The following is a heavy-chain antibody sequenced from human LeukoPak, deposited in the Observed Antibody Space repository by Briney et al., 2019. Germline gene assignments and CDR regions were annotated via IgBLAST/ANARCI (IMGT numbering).Heavy chain of an antibody. D-gene: IGHD3-3*01. CDR2: VYHSGST. CDR3: ARHPITIFGVVLAYFDY. J-gene: IGHJ4*02. CDR1: DSSMSSGYY. Sequence: PSETLSLTCAVSDSSMSSGYYWAWIRPPPGKGLDWIGIVYHSGSTHYNPSLKSRVTISVEPSKNQFSLKLTSVTAADTAVYYCARHPITIFGVVLAYFDYWGQGTLVTVSS. V-gene: IGHV4-38-2*01.